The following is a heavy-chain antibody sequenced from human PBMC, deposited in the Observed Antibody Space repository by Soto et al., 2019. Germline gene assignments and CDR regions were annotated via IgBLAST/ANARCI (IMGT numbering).Heavy chain of an antibody. Sequence: QVQLVESGGGVVQPGRSLRLSCAASGFTFSSYGMHWVRQAPGKGLEWVAVISYDGGNKYYADSVKGRFTISRDDSKNTVYLQMTSLRAEHTAVYYCANSDTGYDFWNGVYFYYWGQGTLVTVSS. D-gene: IGHD3-3*01. CDR2: ISYDGGNK. CDR1: GFTFSSYG. CDR3: ANSDTGYDFWNGVYFYY. J-gene: IGHJ4*02. V-gene: IGHV3-30*18.